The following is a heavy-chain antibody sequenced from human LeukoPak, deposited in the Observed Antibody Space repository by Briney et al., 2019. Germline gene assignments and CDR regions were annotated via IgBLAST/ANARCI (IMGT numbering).Heavy chain of an antibody. CDR1: GFMFNAYW. CDR2: IRQDGGEI. Sequence: GESLRLSCTGSGFMFNAYWMSWVRKAPGMGLEWVGKIRQDGGEIFYVDSVRGRFTISRDNAKNSVYLQLNSLRAEDTAVYYRARADLEWYLDLWGRGTLVTVSS. CDR3: ARADLEWYLDL. V-gene: IGHV3-7*01. J-gene: IGHJ2*01.